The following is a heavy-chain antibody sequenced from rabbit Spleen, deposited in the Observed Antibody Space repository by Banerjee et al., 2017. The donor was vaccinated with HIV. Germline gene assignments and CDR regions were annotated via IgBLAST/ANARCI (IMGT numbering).Heavy chain of an antibody. V-gene: IGHV1S40*01. CDR1: GFSFNSGYD. J-gene: IGHJ4*01. CDR2: IDPVFGRT. D-gene: IGHD1-1*01. CDR3: VRGASSSGYYNL. Sequence: QSLEESGGGLVKPGASLTLTCKASGFSFNSGYDMRWVRQAPGKGLEWNGYIDPVFGRTYYSNWVNGRFTISSHNAQNTLYLQLNSLTAADTATYFCVRGASSSGYYNLWGPGTLVTVS.